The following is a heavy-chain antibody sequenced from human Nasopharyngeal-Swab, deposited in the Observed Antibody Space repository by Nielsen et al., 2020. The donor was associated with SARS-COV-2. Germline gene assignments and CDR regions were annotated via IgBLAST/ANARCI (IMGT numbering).Heavy chain of an antibody. D-gene: IGHD4-17*01. J-gene: IGHJ3*02. CDR2: ISSSSSYI. V-gene: IGHV3-21*01. CDR3: ARGRDYGDYRIGDAFDI. Sequence: WIRQPPGKGLEWVSSISSSSSYIYYADSVKGRFTISRDNAKNSLYLQMNSLRAEDTAVYYCARGRDYGDYRIGDAFDIWGQGTMVTVSS.